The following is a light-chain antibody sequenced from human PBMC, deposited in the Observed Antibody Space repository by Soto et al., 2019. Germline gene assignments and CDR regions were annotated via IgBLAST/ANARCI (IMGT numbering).Light chain of an antibody. CDR2: GAS. CDR1: QTVSSSY. Sequence: EIVLTQAPGILSLSPGERATLTCRASQTVSSSYFAWYQQKPGQAPRLLIYGASGRATGIPDRFSGSGSGTDFTLTISRLEREDFAVYYCQQYGTSPPRYTFGQGTKLE. J-gene: IGKJ2*01. CDR3: QQYGTSPPRYT. V-gene: IGKV3-20*01.